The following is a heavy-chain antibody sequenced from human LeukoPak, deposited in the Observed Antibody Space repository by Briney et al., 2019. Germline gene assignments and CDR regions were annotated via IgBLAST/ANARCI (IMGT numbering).Heavy chain of an antibody. D-gene: IGHD4-17*01. Sequence: PGGSLRLSCAASGFTFGSYAMTWVRQAPGKGLEWVSVISGIGVATYYADSVKGRLTISRDNSKNTLYLQMNSLRAEDTAVYYCAKRAVTTFSSGFHYWGQGTLVTVSS. CDR3: AKRAVTTFSSGFHY. CDR1: GFTFGSYA. J-gene: IGHJ4*02. CDR2: ISGIGVAT. V-gene: IGHV3-23*01.